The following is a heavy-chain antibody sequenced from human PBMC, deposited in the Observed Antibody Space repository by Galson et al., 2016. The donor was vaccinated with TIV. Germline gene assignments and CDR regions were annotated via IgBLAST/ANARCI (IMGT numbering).Heavy chain of an antibody. CDR2: ISAYNGET. Sequence: SVKVSCKASGYTFNNFGVSWVRQAPGQGLEWMGWISAYNGETNYAQKFQDRVTLTTDTSTNTAYMELRSLTTDDTAVDYCARSGYTYGLIGLPSSYCYFDLWSRGTLVTVSS. V-gene: IGHV1-18*01. D-gene: IGHD5-18*01. CDR1: GYTFNNFG. J-gene: IGHJ2*01. CDR3: ARSGYTYGLIGLPSSYCYFDL.